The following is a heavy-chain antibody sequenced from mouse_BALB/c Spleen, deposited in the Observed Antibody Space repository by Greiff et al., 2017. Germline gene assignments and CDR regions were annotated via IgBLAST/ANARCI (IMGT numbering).Heavy chain of an antibody. CDR3: ARSEYYGNQAWFAY. CDR2: INPGSGGT. CDR1: GYAFTNYL. J-gene: IGHJ3*01. V-gene: IGHV1-54*01. D-gene: IGHD2-1*01. Sequence: VQLQQSGAELVRPGTSVKVSCKASGYAFTNYLIEWVKQRPGQGLEWIGVINPGSGGTNYNEKFKGKATLTADKSSSTAYMQLSSLTSDDSAVYFCARSEYYGNQAWFAYWGQGTLVTVSA.